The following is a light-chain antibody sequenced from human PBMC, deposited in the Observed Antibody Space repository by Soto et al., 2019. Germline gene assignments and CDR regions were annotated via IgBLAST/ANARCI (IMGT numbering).Light chain of an antibody. V-gene: IGKV4-1*01. CDR2: WAS. CDR1: QSVLYSSNNENY. CDR3: QQYYTTPLT. Sequence: DIVMTQSPDSLAVSLGERATINCKSSQSVLYSSNNENYLAWYQQKSGQPPKLLIYWASTRESGVPDRFSGSGSGTDFTLTISSLQAADVAVYYCQQYYTTPLTFGGGTKVEI. J-gene: IGKJ4*01.